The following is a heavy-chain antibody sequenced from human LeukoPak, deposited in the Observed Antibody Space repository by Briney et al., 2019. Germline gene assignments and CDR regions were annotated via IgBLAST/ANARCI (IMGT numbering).Heavy chain of an antibody. D-gene: IGHD3-22*01. J-gene: IGHJ4*02. CDR3: ARLYYYDTSGYYYTPFDC. CDR1: GYTFTGYY. CDR2: INPNSGGT. Sequence: RASVKVSCKASGYTFTGYYMHWVRQAPGQGLEWMGWINPNSGGTNYAQKFQGRVTMTRDTSISTAYMELSRLRSDDTAVYYCARLYYYDTSGYYYTPFDCWGEGTLVSVSS. V-gene: IGHV1-2*02.